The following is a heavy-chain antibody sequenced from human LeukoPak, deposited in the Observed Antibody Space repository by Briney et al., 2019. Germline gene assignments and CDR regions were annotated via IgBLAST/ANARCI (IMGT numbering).Heavy chain of an antibody. D-gene: IGHD1-26*01. CDR2: IIPIFGTA. CDR3: ARAPESVGATAGAFNI. Sequence: SVKVSCKASGGTFSSYAISWVRQAPGQGLEWMGGIIPIFGTANYAQKFQGRVTITADESTSTAYMELSSLRSEDTAVYYCARAPESVGATAGAFNIWGQGTMVTVSS. V-gene: IGHV1-69*13. J-gene: IGHJ3*02. CDR1: GGTFSSYA.